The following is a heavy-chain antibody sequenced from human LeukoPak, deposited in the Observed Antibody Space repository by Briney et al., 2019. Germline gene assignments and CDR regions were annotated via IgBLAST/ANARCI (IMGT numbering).Heavy chain of an antibody. J-gene: IGHJ3*02. CDR1: GYTFTSYY. D-gene: IGHD5-12*01. V-gene: IGHV1-46*01. CDR2: INPSGGST. CDR3: ARVDIVAPGAFDM. Sequence: ASVKVSCKASGYTFTSYYMHWVRQAPGQGLEWVGIINPSGGSTSYAQKFQGRVTMTRDMCTSTVYMELSSLRSEDTAVYYCARVDIVAPGAFDMWGQGTMVTVSS.